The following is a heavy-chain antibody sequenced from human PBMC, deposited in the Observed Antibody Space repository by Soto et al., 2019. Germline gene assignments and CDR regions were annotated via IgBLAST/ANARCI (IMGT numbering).Heavy chain of an antibody. D-gene: IGHD3-16*02. CDR3: ARTEYRNKFVIYYYGMDV. V-gene: IGHV4-59*01. CDR2: IYYSGST. CDR1: GGSISSYY. Sequence: SEILSLTCTVSGGSISSYYWSWIRQPPGKGLEWIGYIYYSGSTNYNPSLKRRVSISVDTSKNQFSLRLTSMTAADTAVYYCARTEYRNKFVIYYYGMDVWGQGTTVTVSS. J-gene: IGHJ6*02.